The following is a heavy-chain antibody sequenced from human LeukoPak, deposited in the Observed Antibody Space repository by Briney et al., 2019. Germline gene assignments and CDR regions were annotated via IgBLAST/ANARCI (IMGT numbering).Heavy chain of an antibody. Sequence: GGSLRLSCAASGFTFSSYSMNWVRQAPGKGLEWVSSISSRSSHTFYADSVKGRFTISRDNGKNSLYLQMNSLRAEDTAVYYCARDPIYCSGNNCPREGIDYWGQGTLVTVSS. CDR2: ISSRSSHT. D-gene: IGHD2-15*01. CDR3: ARDPIYCSGNNCPREGIDY. V-gene: IGHV3-21*01. CDR1: GFTFSSYS. J-gene: IGHJ4*02.